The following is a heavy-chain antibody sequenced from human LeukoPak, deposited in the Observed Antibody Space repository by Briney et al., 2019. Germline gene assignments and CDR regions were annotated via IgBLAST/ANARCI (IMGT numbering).Heavy chain of an antibody. CDR1: GGSISSSSYY. Sequence: SETLSLTCTVSGGSISSSSYYWGWIRQPPGKGLEWIGSIYYSGSTYYNPSLKSRVTISVDTSKNQFSLKLSSVTAADTAVYYCARDQTVITTTIISGWFDPWGQGTLVTVSS. J-gene: IGHJ5*02. D-gene: IGHD1-14*01. V-gene: IGHV4-39*07. CDR3: ARDQTVITTTIISGWFDP. CDR2: IYYSGST.